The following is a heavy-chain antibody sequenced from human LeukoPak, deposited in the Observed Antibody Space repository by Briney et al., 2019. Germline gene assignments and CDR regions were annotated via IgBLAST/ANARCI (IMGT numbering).Heavy chain of an antibody. CDR1: GFTFTNYG. CDR2: IWHDGSKK. J-gene: IGHJ4*02. CDR3: AKGNGYNNGEIDY. D-gene: IGHD5-24*01. V-gene: IGHV3-33*06. Sequence: PGKSLRLSCEASGFTFTNYGMHWVRQAPGKGLEWVAVIWHDGSKKYYADSVKGRFTISRDNSKNTLFLQMSSLRAGDTADYYCAKGNGYNNGEIDYWGQGTLVTVSS.